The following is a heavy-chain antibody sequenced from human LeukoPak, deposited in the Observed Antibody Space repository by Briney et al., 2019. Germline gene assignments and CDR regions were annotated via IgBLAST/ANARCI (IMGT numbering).Heavy chain of an antibody. V-gene: IGHV3-23*01. CDR3: TKPPRIAKSYMDV. CDR1: GFTFSSFA. CDR2: IGGSGDET. J-gene: IGHJ6*03. D-gene: IGHD6-13*01. Sequence: GGSLRLSCAASGFTFSSFAMNWVRQAPGKGLQWVSSIGGSGDETYYADSVKGRFTISRDNSKNTLYLQMNSLRAEDTALYYCTKPPRIAKSYMDVWGKGTTVTVSS.